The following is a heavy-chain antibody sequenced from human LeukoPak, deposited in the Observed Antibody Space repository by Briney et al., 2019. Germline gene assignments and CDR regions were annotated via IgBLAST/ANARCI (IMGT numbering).Heavy chain of an antibody. D-gene: IGHD3-9*01. V-gene: IGHV1-18*01. J-gene: IGHJ5*02. CDR3: ARDPNYDILTGPAKYNWFDP. CDR1: GYTFTSYG. CDR2: ISAYNGNT. Sequence: ASVKVSCKASGYTFTSYGISWVRQAPGQGLEWMGWISAYNGNTNYAQKLQGRVTMTTDTSTSTAYMELRSLRSDDTAVYYCARDPNYDILTGPAKYNWFDPWGQGTLVTVSS.